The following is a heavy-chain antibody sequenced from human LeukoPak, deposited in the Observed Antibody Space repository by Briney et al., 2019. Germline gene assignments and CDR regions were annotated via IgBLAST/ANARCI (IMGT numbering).Heavy chain of an antibody. Sequence: GRSLRLSCAASGFTFSSYAMHWVRQAPGKGLEWVAVISYDGSNKYYADSVKGRFTISRDNSKNTLYLQMNSLRAEDTAVYYCARDQWLVRSSYYFDYWGQGTLVTVSS. CDR2: ISYDGSNK. CDR3: ARDQWLVRSSYYFDY. CDR1: GFTFSSYA. D-gene: IGHD6-19*01. V-gene: IGHV3-30-3*01. J-gene: IGHJ4*02.